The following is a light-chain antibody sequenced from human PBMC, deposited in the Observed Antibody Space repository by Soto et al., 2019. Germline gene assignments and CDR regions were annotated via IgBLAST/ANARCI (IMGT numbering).Light chain of an antibody. CDR3: CSYVGRNTYV. CDR2: DVS. CDR1: SSDVGSYNL. Sequence: QSVLTQPASVSGSPGQSITISCTGTSSDVGSYNLVSWYQQHPAKAPKLIIFDVSKRPSGVPNRFSGSKSGNTASLTISGLRAEDEADYYCCSYVGRNTYVFGTGTKVTVL. J-gene: IGLJ1*01. V-gene: IGLV2-23*02.